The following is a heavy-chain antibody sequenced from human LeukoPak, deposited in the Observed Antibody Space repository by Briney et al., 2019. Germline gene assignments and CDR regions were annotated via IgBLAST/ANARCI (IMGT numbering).Heavy chain of an antibody. J-gene: IGHJ6*02. CDR2: TWYDGSNK. Sequence: PGRSLRLSCAASGFTFSSYGMHWVRQAPGQGLEWVAVTWYDGSNKYYADSVKGRFTISRDNSKNTLYLQMNSLRAEDTAVYYCARDRTYYYDSSGDYNPYYYYGMDVWGQGTTVTVSS. CDR1: GFTFSSYG. V-gene: IGHV3-33*01. D-gene: IGHD3-22*01. CDR3: ARDRTYYYDSSGDYNPYYYYGMDV.